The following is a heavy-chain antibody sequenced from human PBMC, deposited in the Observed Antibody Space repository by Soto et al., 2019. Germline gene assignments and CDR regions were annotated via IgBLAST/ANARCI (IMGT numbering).Heavy chain of an antibody. D-gene: IGHD3-10*01. Sequence: GESLKISCKGSEYTFTSYWIGWVRQMPGKGLEWMGIIYPGDSDTSNSPSFQGQVTISADKSISTAYLQGSSLKASDTAMYYCARLVLHTFDIWGQGTMVTVSS. CDR3: ARLVLHTFDI. CDR1: EYTFTSYW. CDR2: IYPGDSDT. V-gene: IGHV5-51*01. J-gene: IGHJ3*02.